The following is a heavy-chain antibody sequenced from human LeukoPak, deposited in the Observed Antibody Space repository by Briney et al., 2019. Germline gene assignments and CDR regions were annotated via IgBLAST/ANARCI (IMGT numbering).Heavy chain of an antibody. J-gene: IGHJ6*02. CDR3: PKDRATATQFYFYGMDV. CDR2: IYSGGST. Sequence: GTLRLSCAASGFTVSSNYMSWLRQAPGNGLEWVSIIYSGGSTYYPDSVKGRFTISRDNSKNTLYLQLNSLTAEDTAVYYCPKDRATATQFYFYGMDVCGQGTTVTVSS. V-gene: IGHV3-66*02. D-gene: IGHD3-10*01. CDR1: GFTVSSNY.